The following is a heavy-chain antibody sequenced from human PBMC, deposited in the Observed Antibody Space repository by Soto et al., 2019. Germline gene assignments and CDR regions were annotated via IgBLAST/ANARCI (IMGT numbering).Heavy chain of an antibody. J-gene: IGHJ4*02. D-gene: IGHD3-22*01. V-gene: IGHV1-69*01. CDR2: IIPIFDTT. CDR1: GGTFSSYA. Sequence: QVQLMQSGAEEKKPGSSVKVSCKASGGTFSSYAISWVRQAPGQGLEGMGGIIPIFDTTNYAQKVQGRVTITADEVKSTAYMELSVLRSEDTAVYYCSVDYYNTSDDYYYWGPGTLVTVSS. CDR3: SVDYYNTSDDYYY.